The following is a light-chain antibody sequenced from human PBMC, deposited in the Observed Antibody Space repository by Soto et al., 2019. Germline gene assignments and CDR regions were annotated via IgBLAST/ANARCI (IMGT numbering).Light chain of an antibody. J-gene: IGKJ5*01. Sequence: EIVLTQSPGTLSLSPGERATLSCRASQSVSSNLAWYQQKPGQAPRLLIYGASSRATGIPDRFTGSGSGTDFTLTISRLEPEDFAVYYCQHYVSPPITFGQGTRLEIK. CDR2: GAS. CDR1: QSVSSN. CDR3: QHYVSPPIT. V-gene: IGKV3-20*01.